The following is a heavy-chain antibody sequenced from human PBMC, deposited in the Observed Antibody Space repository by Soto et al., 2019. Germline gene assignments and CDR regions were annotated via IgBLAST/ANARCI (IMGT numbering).Heavy chain of an antibody. J-gene: IGHJ6*02. D-gene: IGHD6-25*01. Sequence: GASVKVSCKASGGTFSSYAISWVRQAPGQGLEWMGWVNPNGGGTILAQKFQGRVTLTRDTSISTAYMELTTLKSDDTAVYYCARGGAAWTYYYYGMDVWGQGTTVTVSS. CDR1: GGTFSSYA. CDR3: ARGGAAWTYYYYGMDV. CDR2: VNPNGGGT. V-gene: IGHV1-2*02.